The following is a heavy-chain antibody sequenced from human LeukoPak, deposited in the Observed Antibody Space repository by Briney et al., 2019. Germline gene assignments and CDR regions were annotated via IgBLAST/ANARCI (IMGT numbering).Heavy chain of an antibody. D-gene: IGHD1-26*01. V-gene: IGHV1-2*02. Sequence: ASVKVACKAYGYTFTGYYMHWVRQAPGQGLEWMGWINPNSGGTNYAQKFQGRVTMTRDTSISTAYMELSRLRSDDTAVYYCARVRVGATSIDYWGQGTLVTVSS. J-gene: IGHJ4*02. CDR1: GYTFTGYY. CDR2: INPNSGGT. CDR3: ARVRVGATSIDY.